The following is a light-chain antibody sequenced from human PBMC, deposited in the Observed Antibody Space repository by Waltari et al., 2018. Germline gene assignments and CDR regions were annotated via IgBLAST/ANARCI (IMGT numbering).Light chain of an antibody. J-gene: IGLJ3*02. CDR1: SGHSNNV. CDR2: VDSDGSH. CDR3: QTGGHGTWV. Sequence: QLVLTQSPSASASLGASVKLTCILSSGHSNNVIAWHQQQPEKGPRYLMKVDSDGSHSKGDEIPDRCSGSRSGAERYLTISSLQSEDEADYYCQTGGHGTWVFGGGTKLTVL. V-gene: IGLV4-69*01.